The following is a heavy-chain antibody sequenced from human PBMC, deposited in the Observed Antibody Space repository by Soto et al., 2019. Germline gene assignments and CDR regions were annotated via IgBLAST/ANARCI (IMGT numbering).Heavy chain of an antibody. J-gene: IGHJ6*02. CDR2: INAGNGNT. Sequence: ASVKVSCKASGYTFTSYAMHWVRQAPGQRLEWMGWINAGNGNTKYSQKFQGRVTITRDTSASTAYMELSSLRSEDTAVYYCARYVPARYSYGLGNYYYGMDVWGQGTTVTVSS. CDR3: ARYVPARYSYGLGNYYYGMDV. CDR1: GYTFTSYA. V-gene: IGHV1-3*01. D-gene: IGHD5-18*01.